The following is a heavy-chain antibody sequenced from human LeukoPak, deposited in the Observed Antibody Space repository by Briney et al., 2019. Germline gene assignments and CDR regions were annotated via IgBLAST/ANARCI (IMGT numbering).Heavy chain of an antibody. V-gene: IGHV4-34*01. D-gene: IGHD2-2*01. CDR1: GGSFSGYY. Sequence: SETLSLTCAVYGGSFSGYYWSWIRQPPGKGLEWIGEINHSGSTNYNPSLKSRVTISVDTSKNQFSLKLSSVTAADTAVYYCARAGSGYDPFDYWGQGTLVTVSS. CDR2: INHSGST. J-gene: IGHJ4*02. CDR3: ARAGSGYDPFDY.